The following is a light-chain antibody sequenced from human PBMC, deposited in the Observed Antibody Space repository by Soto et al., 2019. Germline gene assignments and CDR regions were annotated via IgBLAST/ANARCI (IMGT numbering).Light chain of an antibody. J-gene: IGKJ5*01. CDR3: QQRRSWPPTIT. V-gene: IGKV3-11*01. CDR2: DAS. Sequence: EIVLTQSPATLSLSPGERATLSCRAIQSVSTYLAWYRQRPGQAPRLLIYDASYRATDIPPRFSGSGSGTDFTLTISSLEPEDFAVYYCQQRRSWPPTITLGQGTRLEIK. CDR1: QSVSTY.